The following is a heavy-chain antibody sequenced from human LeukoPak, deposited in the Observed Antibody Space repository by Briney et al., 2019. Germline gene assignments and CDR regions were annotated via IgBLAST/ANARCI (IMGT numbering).Heavy chain of an antibody. J-gene: IGHJ4*02. V-gene: IGHV4-39*07. CDR1: GFTFSSYA. CDR2: IYYSGST. D-gene: IGHD6-19*01. CDR3: ASYSSGWSRGFDY. Sequence: GSLRLSCAASGFTFSSYAMHWIRQPPGKGLEWIGSIYYSGSTYYNPSLKSRVTISVDTSKNQFSLKLSSVTAADTAVYYCASYSSGWSRGFDYWGQGTLVTVSS.